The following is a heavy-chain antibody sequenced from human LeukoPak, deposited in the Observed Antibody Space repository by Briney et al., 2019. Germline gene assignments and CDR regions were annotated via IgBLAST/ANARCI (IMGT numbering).Heavy chain of an antibody. CDR1: GFTFSDYY. D-gene: IGHD1-14*01. Sequence: PGGSLRLSCAASGFTFSDYYMSWIRQAPGKGLEWVSYIRSSGNTIYYADSVRGRFTISRDNAKNSMYLQMDSLRDEDTAVYYCATETIGRHYDYWGQGTLLTVSS. V-gene: IGHV3-11*04. J-gene: IGHJ4*02. CDR2: IRSSGNTI. CDR3: ATETIGRHYDY.